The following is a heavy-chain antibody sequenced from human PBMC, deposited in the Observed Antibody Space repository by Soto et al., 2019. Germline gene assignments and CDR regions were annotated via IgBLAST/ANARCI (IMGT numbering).Heavy chain of an antibody. CDR3: ARESSGSGSYYKGYYYYYMDV. D-gene: IGHD3-10*01. CDR2: IYHSGST. V-gene: IGHV4-4*02. CDR1: SGSISSSNW. Sequence: QVQLQESGPGLVKPSGTLSLTCAVSSGSISSSNWWRWVRQPPGKGLEWIGEIYHSGSTNYNPSLRSRVTKPVDRSKNQFSLKLSSVTAADTAVYYCARESSGSGSYYKGYYYYYMDVWGKGTTVTVSS. J-gene: IGHJ6*03.